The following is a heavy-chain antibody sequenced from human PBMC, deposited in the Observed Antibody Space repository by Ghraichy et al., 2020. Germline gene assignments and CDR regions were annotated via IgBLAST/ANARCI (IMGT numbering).Heavy chain of an antibody. Sequence: GGSLRLSCAASGFSYNNYHMSWVRQAPGKGLEWVSAFGANDGTTNYADSVKGRFTISRDNSKNTLYLQMNSLRVEDTAVYYCAGRGWEYGGKAGCNWGRGTMV. D-gene: IGHD4-23*01. CDR2: FGANDGTT. J-gene: IGHJ4*02. CDR1: GFSYNNYH. CDR3: AGRGWEYGGKAGCN. V-gene: IGHV3-23*01.